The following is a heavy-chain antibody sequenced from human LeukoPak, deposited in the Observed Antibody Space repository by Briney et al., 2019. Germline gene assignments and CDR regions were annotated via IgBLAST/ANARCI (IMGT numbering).Heavy chain of an antibody. D-gene: IGHD3-9*01. CDR2: ISWDGGST. CDR3: PRGVLRYFALPSGLHV. Sequence: GGSLRLSCAASGFTFDDYTMHWVRQAPGKGLESVSLISWDGGSTYYADSVKGRFTISRDNSKNSLYLQMNGLRTEDTALYYCPRGVLRYFALPSGLHVWGQGTTVSVSS. V-gene: IGHV3-43*01. CDR1: GFTFDDYT. J-gene: IGHJ6*02.